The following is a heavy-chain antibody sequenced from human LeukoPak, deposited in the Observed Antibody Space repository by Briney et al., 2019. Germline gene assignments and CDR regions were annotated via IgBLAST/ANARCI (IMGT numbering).Heavy chain of an antibody. J-gene: IGHJ4*02. Sequence: SETLSLTCTVSGGSISGGSYYWSWVRQPPGKGLEWIGEINHSGSTNYNPSLKSRVTISVDTSKNQFSLKLSSVTAADTAVYYCARDGSSGWYRRGSPFDYWGQGTLVTVSS. D-gene: IGHD6-19*01. V-gene: IGHV4-39*07. CDR3: ARDGSSGWYRRGSPFDY. CDR2: INHSGST. CDR1: GGSISGGSYY.